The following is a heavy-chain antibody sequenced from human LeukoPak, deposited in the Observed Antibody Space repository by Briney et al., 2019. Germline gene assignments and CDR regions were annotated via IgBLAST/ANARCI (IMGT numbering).Heavy chain of an antibody. Sequence: SETLSLTCTVSGGSISSYYWSWIRQPPGKGLEWIGYIYYSGSTNYNPSLKSRVTISVDTSKNQFSLKLSSVTAADTAVYYCARLLESGYHVGWFDPWGQGTLVTVSS. V-gene: IGHV4-59*01. D-gene: IGHD5-12*01. CDR1: GGSISSYY. CDR3: ARLLESGYHVGWFDP. J-gene: IGHJ5*02. CDR2: IYYSGST.